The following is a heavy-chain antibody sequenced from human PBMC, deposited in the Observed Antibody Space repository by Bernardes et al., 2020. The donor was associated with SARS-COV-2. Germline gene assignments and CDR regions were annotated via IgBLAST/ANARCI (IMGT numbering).Heavy chain of an antibody. CDR3: ARDTDYGSGSYYPSPHNWFDP. Sequence: ASVKVSCKASGYSFTTYLINWVRQAPGQGLEWMGWINPNSGGTNYAQKFQGRVTMTRDTSISTAYMELSRLRSDDTAVYYCARDTDYGSGSYYPSPHNWFDPWGQGTLVTVSS. V-gene: IGHV1-2*02. J-gene: IGHJ5*02. CDR2: INPNSGGT. D-gene: IGHD3-10*01. CDR1: GYSFTTYL.